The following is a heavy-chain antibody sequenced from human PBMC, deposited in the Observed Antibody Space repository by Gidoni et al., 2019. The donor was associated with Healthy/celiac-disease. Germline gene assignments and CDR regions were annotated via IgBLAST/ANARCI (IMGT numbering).Heavy chain of an antibody. CDR2: IYTSGST. D-gene: IGHD6-13*01. CDR3: AREGMYYSSSHARIDY. CDR1: GGSICRYY. V-gene: IGHV4-4*07. J-gene: IGHJ4*02. Sequence: QVQLQESGPGLVKPPETPSVTCTGAGGSICRYYWSWFRQPAGKGLEWIGGIYTSGSTNYNPSLKSRVTMSVDTSKNQFSLKLSSVTAADTAVYYCAREGMYYSSSHARIDYWGQGTLVTVSS.